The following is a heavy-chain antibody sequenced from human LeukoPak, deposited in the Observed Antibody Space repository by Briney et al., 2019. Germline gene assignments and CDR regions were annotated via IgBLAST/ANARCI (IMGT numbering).Heavy chain of an antibody. J-gene: IGHJ4*02. V-gene: IGHV3-48*03. CDR2: ISSSGSTI. CDR1: GFTFSSYE. Sequence: QHWGSLRLSCAASGFTFSSYEMNWVRQAPGKGLEWVSYISSSGSTIYYADSVKGRFTISRDNAKNSLYLQMNSLRAEDTAVYYCARDYDFWSGETTPSLYYFDYWGQGSLVTVSS. D-gene: IGHD3-3*01. CDR3: ARDYDFWSGETTPSLYYFDY.